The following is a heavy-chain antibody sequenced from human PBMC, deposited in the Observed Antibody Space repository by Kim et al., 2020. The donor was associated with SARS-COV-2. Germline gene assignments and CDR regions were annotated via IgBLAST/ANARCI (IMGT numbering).Heavy chain of an antibody. J-gene: IGHJ6*02. CDR3: ARVDSSSWLPYYYYGMDV. V-gene: IGHV4-38-2*02. CDR1: GYSISSGYY. Sequence: SETLSLTCTVSGYSISSGYYWGWIRQPPGKGLEWIGSIYHSGSTYYNPSLKSRVTISVDTSKNQFSLKLSSVTAADTAVYYCARVDSSSWLPYYYYGMDVWGQGTTVTVSS. CDR2: IYHSGST. D-gene: IGHD6-13*01.